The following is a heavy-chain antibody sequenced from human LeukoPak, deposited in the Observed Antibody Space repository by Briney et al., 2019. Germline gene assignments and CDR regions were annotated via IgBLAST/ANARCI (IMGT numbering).Heavy chain of an antibody. Sequence: PGGALRLSCAGSGFTFSRYEMNWVRQAPGKGLEGVAYISSSGRKIYYADCVRGGLTLYRDNAKNSLYLQINDLTAKEAAGYVLAELGITVIGGGRGKATTVTISS. J-gene: IGHJ6*04. CDR3: AELGITVIGGG. D-gene: IGHD3-10*02. CDR2: ISSSGRKI. V-gene: IGHV3-48*03. CDR1: GFTFSRYE.